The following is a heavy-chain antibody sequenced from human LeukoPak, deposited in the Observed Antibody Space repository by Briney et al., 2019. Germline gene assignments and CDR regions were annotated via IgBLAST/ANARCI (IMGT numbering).Heavy chain of an antibody. V-gene: IGHV3-48*04. CDR2: ISSTGGTT. CDR3: ARVPVVVAATGVDY. Sequence: GGSLRLSCAASGITFSSYGMSWVRQAPGKGLEWVSSISSTGGTTYYADSVKGRFTISRDNAKNSLYLQMNSLRAEDTAVYYCARVPVVVAATGVDYWGQGTLVTVSS. J-gene: IGHJ4*02. CDR1: GITFSSYG. D-gene: IGHD2-15*01.